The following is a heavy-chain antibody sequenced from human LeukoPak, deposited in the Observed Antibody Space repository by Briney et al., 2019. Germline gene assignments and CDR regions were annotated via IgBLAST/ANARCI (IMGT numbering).Heavy chain of an antibody. Sequence: TSETLSLTCTVSGGSIRSGTYYWSWIRQPAGEGVEWIGHIYTSGSTNYNPSLKSRVTISVDTSKNQFSLKLSSVTAADTAVYSCARGGSWEIPFYFQYWGQGTLVTVSS. CDR3: ARGGSWEIPFYFQY. D-gene: IGHD1-26*01. V-gene: IGHV4-61*09. CDR1: GGSIRSGTYY. J-gene: IGHJ4*02. CDR2: IYTSGST.